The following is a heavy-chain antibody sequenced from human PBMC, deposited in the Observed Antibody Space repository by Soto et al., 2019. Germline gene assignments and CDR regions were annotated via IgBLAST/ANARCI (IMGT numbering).Heavy chain of an antibody. Sequence: GGSLRLSCAASGFTFSTYDMHWVRQVTGKSLEWVSAIGTIGDTSYPGSVRGRFTISRENAKNSLYLQMNSLKAGDTAVYYCGGGFGMEARPTPGDVFFDIGGGGTLVPVS. V-gene: IGHV3-13*01. CDR1: GFTFSTYD. D-gene: IGHD3-16*01. CDR3: GGGFGMEARPTPGDVFFDI. J-gene: IGHJ3*02. CDR2: IGTIGDT.